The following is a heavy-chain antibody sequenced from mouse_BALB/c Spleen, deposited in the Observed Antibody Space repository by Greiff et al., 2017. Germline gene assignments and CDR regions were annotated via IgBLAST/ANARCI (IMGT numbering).Heavy chain of an antibody. CDR1: GYAFSSYW. D-gene: IGHD2-4*01. V-gene: IGHV1-80*01. Sequence: VQVVESGAELVRPGSSVKISCKASGYAFSSYWMNWVKQRPGQGLEWIGQIYPGDGDTNYNGKFKGKATLTADKSSSTAYMQLSSLTSEDSAVYFCARGGMIIYYAMDYWGQGTSVTVSS. CDR3: ARGGMIIYYAMDY. CDR2: IYPGDGDT. J-gene: IGHJ4*01.